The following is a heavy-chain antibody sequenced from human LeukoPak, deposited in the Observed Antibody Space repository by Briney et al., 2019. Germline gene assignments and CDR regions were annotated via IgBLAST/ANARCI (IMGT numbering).Heavy chain of an antibody. CDR2: IIPIFGTA. Sequence: PLASVKVSCKASGGTFSSYAISWVRQAPGQGLEWMGGIIPIFGTANYAQKFQGRVTITADESTSTAYMELSSLRSEDTAVYYCARGSWDSSGWPFPLLGGMDVWGQGTTVTVSS. D-gene: IGHD6-19*01. CDR1: GGTFSSYA. J-gene: IGHJ6*02. CDR3: ARGSWDSSGWPFPLLGGMDV. V-gene: IGHV1-69*13.